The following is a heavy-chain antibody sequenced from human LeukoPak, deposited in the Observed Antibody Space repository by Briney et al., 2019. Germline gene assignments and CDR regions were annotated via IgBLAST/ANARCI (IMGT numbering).Heavy chain of an antibody. CDR3: AKVVRSTYYYDSSGRYAFDI. CDR1: GFTFSSYG. J-gene: IGHJ3*02. CDR2: ISGSGGST. D-gene: IGHD3-22*01. Sequence: GGSLRLSCAASGFTFSSYGMSWVRQAPGKGLEWVSAISGSGGSTYYADSVKGRFTISRDNSKNTLYLQMNSLRAEDTAVYYCAKVVRSTYYYDSSGRYAFDIWGQGTMVTVSS. V-gene: IGHV3-23*01.